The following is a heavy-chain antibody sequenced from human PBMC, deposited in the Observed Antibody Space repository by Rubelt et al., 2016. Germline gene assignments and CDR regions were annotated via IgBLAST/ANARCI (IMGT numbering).Heavy chain of an antibody. CDR3: ARCVYYDSSGYYSPFDY. CDR2: INYSGNA. CDR1: GGYY. Sequence: GGYYWSWIRQHPGKGLEWIGYINYSGNAYYNPSLKSRITISADTSKHQFSLKMRSVTAADTAVYYCARCVYYDSSGYYSPFDYWGQGTLVTVSS. V-gene: IGHV4-31*02. J-gene: IGHJ4*02. D-gene: IGHD3-22*01.